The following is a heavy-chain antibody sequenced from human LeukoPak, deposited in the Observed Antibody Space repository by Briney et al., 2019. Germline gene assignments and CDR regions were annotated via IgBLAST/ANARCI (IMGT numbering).Heavy chain of an antibody. Sequence: GGSLRLSCAASGFTVSNNYMSWVRQAPGKGLEWVSYISSSGSTIYYADSVKGRFTISRDNAKNSLYLQMNSLRAEDTAVYYCAPPRPGYSYGNDYWGQGTLVTVSS. V-gene: IGHV3-11*04. CDR2: ISSSGSTI. CDR1: GFTVSNNY. CDR3: APPRPGYSYGNDY. D-gene: IGHD5-18*01. J-gene: IGHJ4*02.